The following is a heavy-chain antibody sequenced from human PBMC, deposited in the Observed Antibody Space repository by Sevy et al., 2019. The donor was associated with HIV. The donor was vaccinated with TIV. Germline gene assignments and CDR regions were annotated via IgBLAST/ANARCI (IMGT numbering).Heavy chain of an antibody. CDR3: ARDLGTTAPYCSGGSWYSGMDV. V-gene: IGHV4-59*01. D-gene: IGHD2-15*01. J-gene: IGHJ6*02. CDR2: IYYSGST. Sequence: SETLSLTCTVSGGSISSYYWSWIRQPPGKGLEWIGYIYYSGSTNYNPSLKSRVNISVDTSKNQFCLKLSFVKGADTAEYYCARDLGTTAPYCSGGSWYSGMDVWGQGTTVTVSS. CDR1: GGSISSYY.